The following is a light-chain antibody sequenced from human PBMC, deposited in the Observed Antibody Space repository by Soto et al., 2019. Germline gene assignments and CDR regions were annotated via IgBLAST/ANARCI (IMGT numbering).Light chain of an antibody. J-gene: IGKJ3*01. CDR2: AAS. Sequence: DVQMTQSPSSLSASVGDRVTITCRASQSISIFLNWYQQKPGKAPKLLIYAASTLQSGVPSRFSGSGSGTDFTLTISSLHPEDFATYYCQPTYSTPFSFGPGTKVDIK. V-gene: IGKV1-39*01. CDR1: QSISIF. CDR3: QPTYSTPFS.